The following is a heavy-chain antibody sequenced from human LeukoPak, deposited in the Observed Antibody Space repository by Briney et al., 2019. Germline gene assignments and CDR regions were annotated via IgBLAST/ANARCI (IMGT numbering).Heavy chain of an antibody. CDR2: IASDGSST. Sequence: GGSLRLSCAASGFTFSSYWMNWVRQAPGKGLVWVSRIASDGSSTTYADSVKGRFTISRENAKNSLYLQMNSLRAGDTAVYYCARGALSGGGPDAFDIWGQGTMVTVSS. D-gene: IGHD3-16*01. J-gene: IGHJ3*02. V-gene: IGHV3-74*01. CDR3: ARGALSGGGPDAFDI. CDR1: GFTFSSYW.